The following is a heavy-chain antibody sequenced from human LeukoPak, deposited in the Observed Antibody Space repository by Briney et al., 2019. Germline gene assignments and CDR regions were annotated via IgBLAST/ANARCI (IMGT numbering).Heavy chain of an antibody. CDR1: GYSISSGYY. CDR3: ATSAWGEGAIGRDY. D-gene: IGHD1-26*01. J-gene: IGHJ4*02. CDR2: IYHSGST. V-gene: IGHV4-38-2*02. Sequence: SETLSLTCTVSGYSISSGYYWGWIRQPPGKGLEWIGSIYHSGSTNYNPSLKSRVTISVDKSENQFSLKLSSVTAADTAVYYCATSAWGEGAIGRDYWGQGTLVTVSS.